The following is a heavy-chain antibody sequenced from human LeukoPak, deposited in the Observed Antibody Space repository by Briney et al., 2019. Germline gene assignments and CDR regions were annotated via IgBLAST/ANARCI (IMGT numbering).Heavy chain of an antibody. J-gene: IGHJ6*02. CDR2: ISYDGSSE. CDR1: GFTFSMYG. Sequence: PGRSLRLSCVASGFTFSMYGIHWVRQAPGKGLEWVAVISYDGSSEYYADSVKGRFTVSRDNSKYTLSLQMNSLTTEDTAVYYCAKDFPRPPHYYYSLDVWGQGTTVTVSS. CDR3: AKDFPRPPHYYYSLDV. V-gene: IGHV3-30*18.